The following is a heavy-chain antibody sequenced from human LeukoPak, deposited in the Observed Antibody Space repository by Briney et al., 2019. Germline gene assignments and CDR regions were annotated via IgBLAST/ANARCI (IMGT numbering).Heavy chain of an antibody. V-gene: IGHV3-30*04. CDR1: GFTFSSYA. D-gene: IGHD2-15*01. Sequence: PGGSLRLSCAASGFTFSSYAMHWVRQAPGKGLEWVAVISYDGSNKYYADSVKGRFTISRDNSKNTLYLQMNSLRDEDTALYYCVRGGGSIRHSYYYYVDVWGKGTPVTVSS. CDR3: VRGGGSIRHSYYYYVDV. J-gene: IGHJ6*03. CDR2: ISYDGSNK.